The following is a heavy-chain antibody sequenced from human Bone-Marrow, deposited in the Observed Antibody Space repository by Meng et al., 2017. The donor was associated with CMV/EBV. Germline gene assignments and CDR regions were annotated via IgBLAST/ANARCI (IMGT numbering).Heavy chain of an antibody. CDR3: AREAWYQLLLGRYYYYGMDV. CDR1: GYTFTSYD. Sequence: ASVKGSCKASGYTFTSYDINWVRQATGQGLEWMGWMNPNSGNTGYAQKYQGRVTMTRNTSISTAYMELSSLRSEDTAVYYCAREAWYQLLLGRYYYYGMDVWGQGTTVTVSS. D-gene: IGHD2-2*01. J-gene: IGHJ6*02. V-gene: IGHV1-8*01. CDR2: MNPNSGNT.